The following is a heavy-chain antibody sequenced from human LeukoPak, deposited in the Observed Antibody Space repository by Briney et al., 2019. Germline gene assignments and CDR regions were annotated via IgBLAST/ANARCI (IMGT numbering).Heavy chain of an antibody. J-gene: IGHJ4*02. CDR2: INPNSGGT. V-gene: IGHV1-2*02. CDR3: ARKLVGATSGYDY. Sequence: GASVKVSCKASGYTFTGYYMHWVREAPGQGLEWMGWINPNSGGTNYAQKFQGRVTMTRDTSISTAYMELSRLRSDGTAVYYCARKLVGATSGYDYWGQGTLVTVSS. D-gene: IGHD1-26*01. CDR1: GYTFTGYY.